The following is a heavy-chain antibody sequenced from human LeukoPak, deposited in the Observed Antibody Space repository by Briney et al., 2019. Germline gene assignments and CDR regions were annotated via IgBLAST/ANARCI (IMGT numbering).Heavy chain of an antibody. D-gene: IGHD6-6*01. CDR2: IYHSGST. CDR3: ARQARYSSSWSGY. J-gene: IGHJ4*02. CDR1: GYSISSGYY. V-gene: IGHV4-38-2*01. Sequence: PSETLSLTCAVSGYSISSGYYWGWIRQPPGKGLEWIGSIYHSGSTYYNPSLKSRVTISVDTSKNQFSLKLSSVTAADTAVYYCARQARYSSSWSGYWGQGTLVTVSS.